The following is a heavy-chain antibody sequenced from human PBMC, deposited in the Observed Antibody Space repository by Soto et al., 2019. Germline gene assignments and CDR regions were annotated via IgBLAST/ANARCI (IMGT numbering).Heavy chain of an antibody. J-gene: IGHJ4*02. CDR2: ISGSGDTT. Sequence: GGSLRLSCAASGFTFSSYAMGWVRQAPGRGLEWVSGISGSGDTTNHADTVKGRFTISRDNSKNTLYLQMSSLRAEDTATYYCAAQRLITMIVVVDYWGQGALVTVSS. CDR1: GFTFSSYA. D-gene: IGHD3-22*01. V-gene: IGHV3-23*01. CDR3: AAQRLITMIVVVDY.